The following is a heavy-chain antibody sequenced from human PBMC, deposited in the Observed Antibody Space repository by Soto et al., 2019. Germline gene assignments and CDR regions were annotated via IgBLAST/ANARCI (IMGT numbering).Heavy chain of an antibody. V-gene: IGHV4-34*01. D-gene: IGHD3-10*01. CDR3: ARGHYFASGSSFPY. CDR2: INQSGAT. J-gene: IGHJ4*02. Sequence: QLQQWGAGLLKPSETLSLTCAVYNGSFSKYYWNWIRQSPGKGLEWMGEINQSGATNYNPPLKSRVTIAVDTTKNQFSLKLKSLTAADTAVYYCARGHYFASGSSFPYWGQGTLVTVSS. CDR1: NGSFSKYY.